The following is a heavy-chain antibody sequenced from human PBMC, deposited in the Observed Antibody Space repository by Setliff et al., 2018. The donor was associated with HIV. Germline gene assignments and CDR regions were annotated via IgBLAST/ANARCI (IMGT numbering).Heavy chain of an antibody. CDR3: ARPAATWDFDY. V-gene: IGHV1-18*01. Sequence: GASVKVSCKASGYTFTNYGITWVRQAPGHGLEWMGWIGAKNDNTNYARQFQGRVTMTTDTSINTVYMELRSLTSDDTAVYYCARPAATWDFDYWGQGTLVTAPQ. J-gene: IGHJ4*02. CDR2: IGAKNDNT. CDR1: GYTFTNYG. D-gene: IGHD2-2*01.